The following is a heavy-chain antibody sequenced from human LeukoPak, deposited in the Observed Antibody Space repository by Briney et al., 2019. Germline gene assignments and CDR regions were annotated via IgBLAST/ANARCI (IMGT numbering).Heavy chain of an antibody. Sequence: PGGSLRLSCAASGFTFSEFYMSWIRQAPGKGLEWVSYISSSGSNNYYADSVKGRFSISRDNAKNSLSLQMNILSAEDTAVYYCARLSYYDLLTDPDAFDIWGQGTMVTISS. V-gene: IGHV3-11*01. CDR3: ARLSYYDLLTDPDAFDI. D-gene: IGHD3-9*01. CDR1: GFTFSEFY. J-gene: IGHJ3*02. CDR2: ISSSGSNN.